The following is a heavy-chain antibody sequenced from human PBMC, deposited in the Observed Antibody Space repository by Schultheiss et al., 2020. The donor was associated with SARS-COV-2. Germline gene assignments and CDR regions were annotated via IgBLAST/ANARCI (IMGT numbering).Heavy chain of an antibody. Sequence: SCAASGFTFSSYGMHWVRQAPGKGLEWVAVISYDGSNKYYADSVKGRFTISRDDSKNALYLQMNSLKTEDTAVYYCTSSVPRSGHYDFRSFDYWGQGALVTVSS. J-gene: IGHJ4*02. CDR1: GFTFSSYG. V-gene: IGHV3-30*03. CDR2: ISYDGSNK. CDR3: TSSVPRSGHYDFRSFDY. D-gene: IGHD3-3*01.